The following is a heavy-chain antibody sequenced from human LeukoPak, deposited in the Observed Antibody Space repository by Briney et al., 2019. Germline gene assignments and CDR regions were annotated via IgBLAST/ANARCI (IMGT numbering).Heavy chain of an antibody. CDR2: INANNGNT. J-gene: IGHJ4*02. CDR1: GYTFTSYA. V-gene: IGHV1-3*03. D-gene: IGHD5-12*01. CDR3: ARGADSGYDFDY. Sequence: ASVKVSCKASGYTFTSYAMHWVRQAPGQRLEWMGWINANNGNTKYSQEFQGRVTITRDTSASTAYMELSSLRSEDMAVYYCARGADSGYDFDYWGQGTLVTVSS.